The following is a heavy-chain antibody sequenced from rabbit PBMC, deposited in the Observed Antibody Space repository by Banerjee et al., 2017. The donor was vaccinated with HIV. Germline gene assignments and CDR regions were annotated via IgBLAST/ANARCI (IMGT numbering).Heavy chain of an antibody. CDR2: IYGGTRDST. J-gene: IGHJ3*01. CDR3: ARGAIYGGAGCDL. CDR1: GIDFSSGYD. Sequence: QQQLEESGGGLVQPEASLTLTCKASGIDFSSGYDMCRVRQAPGKGLEWIACIYGGTRDSTYYASWAKGRFTISKTSSTVDLKMTSLTAADTATYFCARGAIYGGAGCDLWGQGTLVTVS. V-gene: IGHV1S45*01. D-gene: IGHD3-1*01.